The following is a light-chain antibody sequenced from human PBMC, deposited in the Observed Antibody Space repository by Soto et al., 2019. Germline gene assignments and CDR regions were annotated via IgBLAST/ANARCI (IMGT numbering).Light chain of an antibody. J-gene: IGLJ1*01. CDR1: SSDVGGYSD. Sequence: QSALTQPAGVSGCLGQSVTISCAGTSSDVGGYSDVSWCQQHQSKAPKGIIYEVSKRPSGVSDRFSGSESGSTASLTVSGLQAEDEADYYCSSYAVTTIFVVGTGT. V-gene: IGLV2-8*01. CDR3: SSYAVTTIFV. CDR2: EVS.